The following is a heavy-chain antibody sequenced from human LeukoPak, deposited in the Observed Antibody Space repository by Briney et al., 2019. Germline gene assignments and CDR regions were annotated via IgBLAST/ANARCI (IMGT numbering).Heavy chain of an antibody. CDR1: GGSFSGYY. CDR2: IYHSART. CDR3: ARGITYRNKGPGYYDSSGYHGPGDY. V-gene: IGHV4-38-2*01. D-gene: IGHD3-22*01. J-gene: IGHJ4*02. Sequence: PSETLSLTCAVYGGSFSGYYWGWIRQPPGKGLEWIGSIYHSARTYYNPSLKSRVTISVDTSKNQFSLKLSSVTAADTAVYYCARGITYRNKGPGYYDSSGYHGPGDYWGQGTLVTVSS.